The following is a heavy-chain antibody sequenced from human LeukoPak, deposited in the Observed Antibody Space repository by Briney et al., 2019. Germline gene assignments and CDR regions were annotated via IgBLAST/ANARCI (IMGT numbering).Heavy chain of an antibody. CDR3: ARDRGIVVVDHDAFDI. Sequence: PGGSLRLSCAASGFTFSSYAMSWVRQAPGKGLEWVSAISGSGGSTYYADSVKGRFTISRDNSKNTLYLQLNSLRVEDTAVYYCARDRGIVVVDHDAFDIWGQGTMVTVSS. D-gene: IGHD2-2*01. J-gene: IGHJ3*02. V-gene: IGHV3-23*01. CDR2: ISGSGGST. CDR1: GFTFSSYA.